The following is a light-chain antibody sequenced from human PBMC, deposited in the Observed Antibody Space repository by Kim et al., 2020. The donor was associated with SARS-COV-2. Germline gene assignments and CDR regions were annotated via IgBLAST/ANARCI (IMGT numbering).Light chain of an antibody. Sequence: ATGGAAKIPCAGNNIGSKNVQWYQQKAGQAPVLVISHDSDRPSEIPDRFSGSNSGNTATLTISRVEAGDEADYYCQVWDGSTDHYVFGTGTKVTVL. CDR3: QVWDGSTDHYV. V-gene: IGLV3-21*04. J-gene: IGLJ1*01. CDR1: NIGSKN. CDR2: HDS.